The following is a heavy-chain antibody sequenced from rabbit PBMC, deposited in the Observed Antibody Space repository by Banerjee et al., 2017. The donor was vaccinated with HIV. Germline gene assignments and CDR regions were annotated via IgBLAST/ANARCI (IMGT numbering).Heavy chain of an antibody. D-gene: IGHD1-1*01. V-gene: IGHV1S43*01. CDR3: ARGGVGSTGYTYAFDP. CDR2: IYTDSDGT. CDR1: GFSFRSTYY. J-gene: IGHJ2*01. Sequence: QEQLEESGGGLVQPEGPLPLTSTASGFSFRSTYYMCWVRQAPGKGLNLIACIYTDSDGTWYASWVNGRFTITRSTSLNTVTLQMTSLTAADTATYFCARGGVGSTGYTYAFDPWGPGTLVTVS.